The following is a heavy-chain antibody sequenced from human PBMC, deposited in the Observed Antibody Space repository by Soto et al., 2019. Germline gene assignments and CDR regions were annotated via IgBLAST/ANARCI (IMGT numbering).Heavy chain of an antibody. J-gene: IGHJ4*02. V-gene: IGHV2-70*04. CDR1: GFSLSTSGMR. CDR3: ARIRAAAGYFDY. Sequence: GSGPTLVNPTQTLTLTCTFSGFSLSTSGMRVSWIRQPPGKALEWLARIDWDDDKFYSTSLKTRLTISKDTSKNQVVLTMTNMDPVDTATYYCARIRAAAGYFDYWGQGTLVTSPQ. CDR2: IDWDDDK. D-gene: IGHD6-13*01.